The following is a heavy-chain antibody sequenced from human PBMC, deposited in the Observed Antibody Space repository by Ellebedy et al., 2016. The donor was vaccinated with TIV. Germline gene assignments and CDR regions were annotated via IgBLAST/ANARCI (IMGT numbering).Heavy chain of an antibody. J-gene: IGHJ6*02. CDR2: IKQDGSEK. CDR1: GFTFSNYW. D-gene: IGHD6-6*01. Sequence: GESLKISCAASGFTFSNYWMTWVRQAPGKGLEWVANIKQDGSEKSYVGSVKGRFTISRDNAKNSLYLQMNSLGAEETDVYYCTKDRKASSSSSYGMDVWGQGTTVTVSS. V-gene: IGHV3-7*03. CDR3: TKDRKASSSSSYGMDV.